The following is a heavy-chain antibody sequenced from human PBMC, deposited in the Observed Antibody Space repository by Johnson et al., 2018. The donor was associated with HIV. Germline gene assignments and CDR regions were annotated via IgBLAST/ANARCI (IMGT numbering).Heavy chain of an antibody. J-gene: IGHJ3*02. Sequence: VLLVESGGGLVQPGGSLRLSCAVSGFTFTNYWMHWVRQAPGKGLVWVSRVNNDGGDTIYADSVKGRFTISRDNAKNTLFLQMNRLRAEDTAMYFCARGGPFHAFDIWGPGTTVTVSS. D-gene: IGHD2-21*01. CDR3: ARGGPFHAFDI. CDR2: VNNDGGDT. CDR1: GFTFTNYW. V-gene: IGHV3-74*02.